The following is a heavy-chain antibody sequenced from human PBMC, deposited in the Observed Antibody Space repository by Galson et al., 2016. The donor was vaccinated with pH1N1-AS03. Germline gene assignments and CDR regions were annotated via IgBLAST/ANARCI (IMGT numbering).Heavy chain of an antibody. CDR1: GGFFGSHS. D-gene: IGHD5-18*01. V-gene: IGHV4-59*11. J-gene: IGHJ4*01. Sequence: ETLSLTCTVSGGFFGSHSWSWVRQSPGKGLECIGYIYSSGSAIYNPSFRSRVTISIDTSRNQFSLRVNSVTSADTAVYYCARYTYESAAGGYFFDYWGHGTLVTVSS. CDR2: IYSSGSA. CDR3: ARYTYESAAGGYFFDY.